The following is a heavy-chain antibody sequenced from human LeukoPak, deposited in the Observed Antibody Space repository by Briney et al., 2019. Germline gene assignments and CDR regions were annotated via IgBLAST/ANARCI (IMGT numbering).Heavy chain of an antibody. V-gene: IGHV1-18*01. CDR3: ARAPPGMTMGPGDY. Sequence: GASVKVSCKASGYTFGSYGVTWVRQAPGQGLEWMRWISPNNGDIVYAQKFQGRVTLTIETSTTTASMEVRSLRSDDTAMYYCARAPPGMTMGPGDYWGQGTLVIVSS. J-gene: IGHJ4*02. D-gene: IGHD6-13*01. CDR2: ISPNNGDI. CDR1: GYTFGSYG.